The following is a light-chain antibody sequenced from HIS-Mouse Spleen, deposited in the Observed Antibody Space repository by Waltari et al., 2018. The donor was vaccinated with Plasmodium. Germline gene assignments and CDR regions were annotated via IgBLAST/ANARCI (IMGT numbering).Light chain of an antibody. J-gene: IGLJ2*01. Sequence: SYELTQPPSVSVSPGQTARITCSGDKLGDKYACWYQQKPGQSPVLVIYQDSKRPSGIPERFSGSNSGNTATLTISGTRAMDEADYYCQAWDSSTVVFGGGTKLTVL. CDR2: QDS. CDR1: KLGDKY. CDR3: QAWDSSTVV. V-gene: IGLV3-1*01.